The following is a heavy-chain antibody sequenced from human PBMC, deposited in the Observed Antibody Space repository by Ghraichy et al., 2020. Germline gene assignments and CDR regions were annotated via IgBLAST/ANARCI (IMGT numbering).Heavy chain of an antibody. Sequence: SVKVSCKASGGTFSSYAISWVRQAPGQGLEWMGGIIPIFGTANYAQKFQGRVTITADESTSTAYMELSSLRSEDTAVYYCARAQDLGSYRSAEYFQHWGQGTLVTVSS. D-gene: IGHD1-26*01. CDR3: ARAQDLGSYRSAEYFQH. V-gene: IGHV1-69*13. CDR1: GGTFSSYA. J-gene: IGHJ1*01. CDR2: IIPIFGTA.